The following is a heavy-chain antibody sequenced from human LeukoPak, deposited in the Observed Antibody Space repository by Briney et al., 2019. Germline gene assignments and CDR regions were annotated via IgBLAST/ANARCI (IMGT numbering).Heavy chain of an antibody. Sequence: SQTLSLTCAVSGGSISSGGYSWSWIRQPAGKGLEWIGYIYHSGSTYYNPSLKSRVTISVDRSKNQFSLKLSSVTAADTAVYYCAREGRHGDYVYFDYWGQGTLVTVSS. CDR2: IYHSGST. J-gene: IGHJ4*02. V-gene: IGHV4-30-2*01. CDR3: AREGRHGDYVYFDY. D-gene: IGHD4-17*01. CDR1: GGSISSGGYS.